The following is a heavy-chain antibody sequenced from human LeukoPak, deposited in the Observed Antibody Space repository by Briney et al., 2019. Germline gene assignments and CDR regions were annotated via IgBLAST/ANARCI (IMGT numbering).Heavy chain of an antibody. Sequence: GGSLRLSCSASGFTFSSYWMSWVRQAPGKGLEWVANIKQDGSEKYYVDSVKGRFTISRDNAKNSLYLQMNSLRAEDTAVYYCARVPMIAARPRYFQHWGQGTLVTVSS. J-gene: IGHJ1*01. CDR2: IKQDGSEK. CDR3: ARVPMIAARPRYFQH. D-gene: IGHD6-6*01. CDR1: GFTFSSYW. V-gene: IGHV3-7*01.